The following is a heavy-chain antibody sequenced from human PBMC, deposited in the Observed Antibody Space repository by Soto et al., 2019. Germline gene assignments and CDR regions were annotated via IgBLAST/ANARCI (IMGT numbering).Heavy chain of an antibody. D-gene: IGHD2-21*02. CDR3: ARSIVVVTALDY. CDR1: GYTFTGFH. Sequence: ASVKVSCKASGYTFTGFHIHWVRQAPGQRLEWMGWINAGNGNTKYSQKFQGRVTITRDTSASTVYMELSSLRSEDTAVYYCARSIVVVTALDYWGQGTLVTVSS. J-gene: IGHJ4*02. V-gene: IGHV1-3*01. CDR2: INAGNGNT.